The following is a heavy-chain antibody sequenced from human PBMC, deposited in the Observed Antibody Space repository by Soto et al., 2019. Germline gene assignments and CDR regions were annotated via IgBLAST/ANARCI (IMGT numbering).Heavy chain of an antibody. CDR3: ARHATYYDYIWGSYRPFDY. CDR1: GYSFTSYW. Sequence: PGESLKISCKGSGYSFTSYWIGWVRQMPGKGLEWMGIIYPGDSDTRYSPSFQGQVTISADKSISTAYLQWSSLKASDTAMYYCARHATYYDYIWGSYRPFDYWGQGTLVTVSS. CDR2: IYPGDSDT. J-gene: IGHJ4*02. V-gene: IGHV5-51*01. D-gene: IGHD3-16*02.